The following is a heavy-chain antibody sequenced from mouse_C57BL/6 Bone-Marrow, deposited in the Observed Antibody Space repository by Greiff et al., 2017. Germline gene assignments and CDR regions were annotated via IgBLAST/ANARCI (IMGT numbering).Heavy chain of an antibody. J-gene: IGHJ3*01. CDR1: GFTFTDYY. V-gene: IGHV7-3*01. CDR2: IRNKANGYTT. CDR3: ARSPNFPPWFAY. Sequence: EVQVVESGGGLVQPGGSLSLSCAASGFTFTDYYMSWVRQPPGKALEWLGFIRNKANGYTTEYSASVKGRFTISRDNSQSILYLQMNALRAEDSATYYCARSPNFPPWFAYWGQGTLVTVSA.